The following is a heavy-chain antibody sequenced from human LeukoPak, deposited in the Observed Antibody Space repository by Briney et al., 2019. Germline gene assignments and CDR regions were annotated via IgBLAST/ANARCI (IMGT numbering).Heavy chain of an antibody. CDR3: ARLGYSYGSVLYYFDN. D-gene: IGHD5-18*01. CDR1: GYSFTNYW. V-gene: IGHV5-51*01. CDR2: IYSGDSET. Sequence: GESLKISCKGSGYSFTNYWIGWVRQMPGKGLEWMGIIYSGDSETRYSPSFQGQVTISVDKSISTAYLQWSSLRASDTAMYYCARLGYSYGSVLYYFDNWGQGTLVTVSS. J-gene: IGHJ4*02.